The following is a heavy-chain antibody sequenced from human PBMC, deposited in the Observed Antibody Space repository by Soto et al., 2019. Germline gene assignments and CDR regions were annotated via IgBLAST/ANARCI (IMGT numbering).Heavy chain of an antibody. J-gene: IGHJ3*02. Sequence: SVKVSCKSSGDTFSSYASRLVRQAPGQGLEWMGGIIPIFGTANYAQKFQGRVTITSDESTSTAYMELSSLRSEDTAVYYCARGRGAFDIWGQGTMVTVSS. CDR2: IIPIFGTA. CDR3: ARGRGAFDI. D-gene: IGHD3-10*01. CDR1: GDTFSSYA. V-gene: IGHV1-69*13.